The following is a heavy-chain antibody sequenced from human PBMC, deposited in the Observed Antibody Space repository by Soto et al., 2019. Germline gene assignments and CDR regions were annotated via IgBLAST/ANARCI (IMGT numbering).Heavy chain of an antibody. D-gene: IGHD2-2*01. V-gene: IGHV3-23*01. Sequence: EVQLLESGGGLVQPGGSLRLSCAASGFTFSSYAMSWVRQAPGKGLEWVSAISGSGGSTYYADSVKGRFTISRDNSKNTLYLQMNSLRAEDTAVYYCAKPVVPAANLVFNWFDPWGQGTLVTVSS. CDR3: AKPVVPAANLVFNWFDP. CDR2: ISGSGGST. CDR1: GFTFSSYA. J-gene: IGHJ5*02.